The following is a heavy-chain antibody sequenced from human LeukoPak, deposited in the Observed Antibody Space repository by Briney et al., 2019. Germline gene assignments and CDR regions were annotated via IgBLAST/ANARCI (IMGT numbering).Heavy chain of an antibody. V-gene: IGHV5-51*01. D-gene: IGHD3-22*01. CDR3: ARQATYYYDSSGYYSDY. Sequence: GESLKISCQGSGYSFTNYWIGWVRQMPGKGLEWMGIIYPGDSDTRYSPSFQGQVTISADKSISTAYLQWSSLKASDTAMYYCARQATYYYDSSGYYSDYWGQGTLVTVSS. CDR2: IYPGDSDT. CDR1: GYSFTNYW. J-gene: IGHJ4*02.